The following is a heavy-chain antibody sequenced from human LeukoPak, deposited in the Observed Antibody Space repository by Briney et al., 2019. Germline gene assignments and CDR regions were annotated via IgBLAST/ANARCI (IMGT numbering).Heavy chain of an antibody. V-gene: IGHV4-61*01. CDR1: GGSVSSGSYY. J-gene: IGHJ4*02. D-gene: IGHD3-22*01. CDR3: ARVRSDDSSGYSPYYFDY. CDR2: IYYSGST. Sequence: PSETLSLTCTVSGGSVSSGSYYWSWIRQPPGKGLEWIGYIYYSGSTNYNPSLKSRVTISVDTSKNQFSLKLSSVTAADTAVYYCARVRSDDSSGYSPYYFDYWGQGTLVTVSS.